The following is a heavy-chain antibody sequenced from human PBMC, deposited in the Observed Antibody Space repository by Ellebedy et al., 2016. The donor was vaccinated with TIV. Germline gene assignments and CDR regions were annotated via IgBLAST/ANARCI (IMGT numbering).Heavy chain of an antibody. Sequence: GGSLRLSCVASGFTFDDYTMYWVRQAPGKGLEWVSLICWDGGCKYYADSVKGRFTVSRDNSKNSLFLQMNNLRTDDTAFYYCAKDSGCYRATYYATLYTLDSWGQGTLVTVSS. J-gene: IGHJ4*02. CDR3: AKDSGCYRATYYATLYTLDS. CDR2: ICWDGGCK. V-gene: IGHV3-43*01. D-gene: IGHD1-26*01. CDR1: GFTFDDYT.